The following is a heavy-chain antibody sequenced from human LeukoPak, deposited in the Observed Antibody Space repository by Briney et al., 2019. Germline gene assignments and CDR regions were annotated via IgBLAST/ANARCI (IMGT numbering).Heavy chain of an antibody. Sequence: GGSLRLSCAASGFGLSTYWMNWVRQAPGKGLEWVADIKSDGSEKYYADSVKGRFTISRDYAKNSLYLQMSSLRVEDSAVYYCARGDYFDRAFDVWGQGTMVTVS. V-gene: IGHV3-7*01. CDR3: ARGDYFDRAFDV. CDR1: GFGLSTYW. CDR2: IKSDGSEK. D-gene: IGHD3-22*01. J-gene: IGHJ3*01.